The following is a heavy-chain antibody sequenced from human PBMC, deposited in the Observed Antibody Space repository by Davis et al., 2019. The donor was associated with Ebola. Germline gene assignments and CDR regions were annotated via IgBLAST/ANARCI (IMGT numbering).Heavy chain of an antibody. V-gene: IGHV1-69*06. J-gene: IGHJ5*02. CDR2: IIPIFGTA. CDR3: AAAKGYCTNGVCLRFDP. D-gene: IGHD2-8*01. Sequence: SVKVSCKASGGTFSSYAISWVRQAPGQGLEWMGGIIPIFGTANYAQKFQGRVTITADKSTSTAYMELSSLRSEDTAVYYCAAAKGYCTNGVCLRFDPWGQGTLVTVSS. CDR1: GGTFSSYA.